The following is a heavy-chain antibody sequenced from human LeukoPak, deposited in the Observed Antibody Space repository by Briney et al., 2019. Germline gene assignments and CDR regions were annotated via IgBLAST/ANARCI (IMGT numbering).Heavy chain of an antibody. CDR3: ARDQGPDGYNLYYFDY. Sequence: GGSLRLSCAASGFTFSSYAMHWVRQAPGKGLEWVAVISYDGSNKYYADSVKGRFTISRDNSKNTLYLQMNSLRAVDTAVYYCARDQGPDGYNLYYFDYWGQGTLVTVSS. CDR2: ISYDGSNK. J-gene: IGHJ4*02. V-gene: IGHV3-30-3*01. D-gene: IGHD5-24*01. CDR1: GFTFSSYA.